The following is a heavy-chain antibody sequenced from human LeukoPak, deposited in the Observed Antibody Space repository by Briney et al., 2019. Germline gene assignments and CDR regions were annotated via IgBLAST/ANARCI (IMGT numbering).Heavy chain of an antibody. V-gene: IGHV1-2*02. Sequence: ASVKVSCKASGYTFTGYYIHWVRQAPGQGLEWMGWINPNSGATSYALNLQGSVTMTRDTSINTAYMELSRLRSDDTAVYYCARDSYRDYYFDYWGQGTPVTVSS. D-gene: IGHD4-17*01. J-gene: IGHJ4*02. CDR2: INPNSGAT. CDR3: ARDSYRDYYFDY. CDR1: GYTFTGYY.